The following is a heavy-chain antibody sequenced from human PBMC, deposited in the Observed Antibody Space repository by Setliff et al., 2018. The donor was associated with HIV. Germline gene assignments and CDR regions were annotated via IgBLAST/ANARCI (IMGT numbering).Heavy chain of an antibody. V-gene: IGHV3-15*01. J-gene: IGHJ4*02. CDR1: GFTFSNVW. CDR2: VYSKSDGRTA. D-gene: IGHD3-22*01. CDR3: TTISYYDSSGYGY. Sequence: GGSLRLSCEASGFTFSNVWMSWVRQAPGKGLEWVGRVYSKSDGRTAEYAAPVKGRFTISRDDSKNTLYLEMSGLKTDDTAVYYCTTISYYDSSGYGYWGQGTLVTVSS.